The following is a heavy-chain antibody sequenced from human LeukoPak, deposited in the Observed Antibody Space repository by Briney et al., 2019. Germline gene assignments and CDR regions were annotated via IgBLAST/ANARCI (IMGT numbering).Heavy chain of an antibody. CDR2: IWYDGSNK. V-gene: IGHV3-33*01. CDR1: GFTFSSYG. J-gene: IGHJ3*02. CDR3: AGDGGNTAFDI. Sequence: GGSLRLSCAASGFTFSSYGMHWVRQAPGKGLEWVAVIWYDGSNKYYADSVKGRFTISRDNSKNTLYLQMNSLRAEDTAVYYCAGDGGNTAFDIWGQGTMVTVSS. D-gene: IGHD2-15*01.